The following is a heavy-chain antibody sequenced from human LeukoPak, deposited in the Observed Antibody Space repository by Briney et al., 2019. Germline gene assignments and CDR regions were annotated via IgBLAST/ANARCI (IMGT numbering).Heavy chain of an antibody. CDR1: GFTFSSYA. D-gene: IGHD4-17*01. J-gene: IGHJ4*02. V-gene: IGHV3-23*01. CDR2: ISGSGGST. Sequence: GGSLRLSCAASGFTFSSYAMSWVRQAPGKGLEWVSAISGSGGSTYYADSVKGQFSISRDNTKNTLCLHMNSLRAEDTAVYYSAKVVNLLVGDYEFDYWGQGTLVTVSS. CDR3: AKVVNLLVGDYEFDY.